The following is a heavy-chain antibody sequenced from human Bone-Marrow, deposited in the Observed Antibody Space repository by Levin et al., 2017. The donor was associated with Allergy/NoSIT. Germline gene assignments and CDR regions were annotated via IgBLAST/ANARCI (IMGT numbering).Heavy chain of an antibody. Sequence: GESLKISCAASGFTFSSYAMSWVRQAPGKGLEWVSAISGSGGSTYYADSVKGRFTISRDNSKNTLYLQMNSLRAEDTAVYYCAKKGWLGADYWGQGTLVTVSS. CDR1: GFTFSSYA. J-gene: IGHJ4*02. CDR3: AKKGWLGADY. D-gene: IGHD3-10*01. V-gene: IGHV3-23*01. CDR2: ISGSGGST.